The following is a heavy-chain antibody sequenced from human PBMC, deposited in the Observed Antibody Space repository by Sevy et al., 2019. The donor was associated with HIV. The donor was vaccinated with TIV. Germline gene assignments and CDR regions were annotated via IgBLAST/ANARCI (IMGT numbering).Heavy chain of an antibody. D-gene: IGHD1-1*01. CDR1: GFTFSNHG. Sequence: GGSLTLSCAASGFTFSNHGMNWVRHAPGKGLEWVAEIWYDGSKQYYPDSVKGRFTISRDKNTLYLQMNSLRAEDTAVYYCARDWNGGVFDYWGQGTLVTVSS. CDR3: ARDWNGGVFDY. J-gene: IGHJ4*02. V-gene: IGHV3-33*01. CDR2: IWYDGSKQ.